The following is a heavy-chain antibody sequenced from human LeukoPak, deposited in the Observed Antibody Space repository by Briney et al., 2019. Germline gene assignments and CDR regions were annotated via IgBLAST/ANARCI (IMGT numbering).Heavy chain of an antibody. CDR1: GFTASSNY. J-gene: IGHJ4*02. CDR2: IYSGGST. V-gene: IGHV3-66*01. D-gene: IGHD1-26*01. Sequence: GGSLRLSCAASGFTASSNYMSWVRQAPGKGLEWVSVIYSGGSTYYADSVKGRFTISRDNSKNTLYLQMNSLRAEDTAVYYCARWGSGSYSIDYWGQGTLVTVSS. CDR3: ARWGSGSYSIDY.